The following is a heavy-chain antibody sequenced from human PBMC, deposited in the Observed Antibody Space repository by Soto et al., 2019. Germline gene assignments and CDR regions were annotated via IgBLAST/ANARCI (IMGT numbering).Heavy chain of an antibody. J-gene: IGHJ5*02. V-gene: IGHV3-73*01. CDR1: GFTFSGSA. CDR2: IRSKANSYAT. D-gene: IGHD1-26*01. CDR3: TRHTFDYSGSYSSWFDP. Sequence: RLSCAGSGFTFSGSALHWVRQASGKGLEWVGRIRSKANSYATAYAASVKGRFTISRDDSKNTAYLQMNSLKTEDTAVYYCTRHTFDYSGSYSSWFDPWGQGTLVTVSS.